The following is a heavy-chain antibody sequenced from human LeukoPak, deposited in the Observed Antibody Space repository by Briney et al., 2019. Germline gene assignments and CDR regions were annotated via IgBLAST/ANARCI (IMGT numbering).Heavy chain of an antibody. V-gene: IGHV3-7*01. Sequence: GGSLRLSCAASGFTFSSYWMSWVRQAPGKGLEWVANIKQDGSEKYYVDSVKGRFTISRDNAKNSLYLQMNSLRAEDTAVYYCARERITMIVVAVYYYYGMDVWGQGTTVTVSS. J-gene: IGHJ6*02. D-gene: IGHD3-22*01. CDR2: IKQDGSEK. CDR3: ARERITMIVVAVYYYYGMDV. CDR1: GFTFSSYW.